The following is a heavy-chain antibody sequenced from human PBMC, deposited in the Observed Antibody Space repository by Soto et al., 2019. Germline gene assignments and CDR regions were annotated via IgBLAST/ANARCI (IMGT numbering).Heavy chain of an antibody. CDR3: ARGGVSTRTFDY. V-gene: IGHV5-51*01. Sequence: GESLTISFTCSGYNFSGYWIAWVRQMPGKGLELMGIIYPSDSDTRYRPSFQGQVTISADKSISSAYLQWSSLRASDTAMYYCARGGVSTRTFDYWGQGTPVTVSS. CDR2: IYPSDSDT. D-gene: IGHD3-3*01. J-gene: IGHJ4*02. CDR1: GYNFSGYW.